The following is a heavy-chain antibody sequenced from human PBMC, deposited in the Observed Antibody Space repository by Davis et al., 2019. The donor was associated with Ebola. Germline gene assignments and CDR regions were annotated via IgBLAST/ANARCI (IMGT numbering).Heavy chain of an antibody. V-gene: IGHV5-51*01. CDR1: GYSFTSYW. CDR3: ARWADFGVDWYFDL. J-gene: IGHJ2*01. CDR2: IYPGDSDT. D-gene: IGHD3-3*01. Sequence: PGGSLRLSCKGSGYSFTSYWIGWVRQMPGKGLEWMGIIYPGDSDTRYSPSFQGQVTISADKSISTAYLQWSSLKASDTAMYYCARWADFGVDWYFDLWGRGTLVTVSS.